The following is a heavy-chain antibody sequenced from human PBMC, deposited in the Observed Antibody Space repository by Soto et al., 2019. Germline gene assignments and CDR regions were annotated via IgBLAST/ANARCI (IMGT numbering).Heavy chain of an antibody. CDR2: ISSTTNYI. CDR3: ARYSSSWPLYYGMDV. J-gene: IGHJ6*02. D-gene: IGHD6-13*01. CDR1: GFTFTRYS. Sequence: PGGSLRLSCAASGFTFTRYSMNWVRQAPGKGLEWVSSISSTTNYIYYGDSMKGRFTISRDNAKNSLYLEMNSLRAEDTAVYYCARYSSSWPLYYGMDVWGQGTTVTV. V-gene: IGHV3-21*06.